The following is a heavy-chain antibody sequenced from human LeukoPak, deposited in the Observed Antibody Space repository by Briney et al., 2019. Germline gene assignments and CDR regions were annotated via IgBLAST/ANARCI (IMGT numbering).Heavy chain of an antibody. V-gene: IGHV3-7*01. CDR1: GFTFSSYW. CDR2: IKQDGSEK. CDR3: ARVKGTWIQLYYDYMDV. J-gene: IGHJ6*03. D-gene: IGHD5-18*01. Sequence: GGSLGLSCAASGFTFSSYWMSWVRQAPGKGLEWVANIKQDGSEKYYVDSVKGRFTISRDNAKNSLYLQMNSLRAEDTAVYYCARVKGTWIQLYYDYMDVWGKGNTVTVSS.